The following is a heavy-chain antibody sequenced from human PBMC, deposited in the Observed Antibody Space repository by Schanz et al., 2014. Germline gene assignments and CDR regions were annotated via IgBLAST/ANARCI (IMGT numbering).Heavy chain of an antibody. Sequence: DVQLLESGGGLVQPGGSLRLSCAASGFTFNSYAMTWVRQAPGKGLEWLSYIATSSSTRHYADSVKGRFTISRDNSKNTLYLQMNTLRAEDTAVYYCARDRGYCSGGSCLTFDYWGQGTLVTVSS. CDR2: IATSSSTR. CDR1: GFTFNSYA. J-gene: IGHJ4*02. CDR3: ARDRGYCSGGSCLTFDY. D-gene: IGHD2-15*01. V-gene: IGHV3-48*01.